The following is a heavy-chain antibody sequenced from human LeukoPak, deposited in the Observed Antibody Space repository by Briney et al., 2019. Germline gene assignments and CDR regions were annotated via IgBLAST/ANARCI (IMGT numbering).Heavy chain of an antibody. CDR3: ATGFTASTHDGY. V-gene: IGHV3-15*04. J-gene: IGHJ4*02. D-gene: IGHD3-16*01. Sequence: GGSLRLSCAASGFTFSSYWMSWVRQAPGKGLEWVGRAVQTNSGGITEYAAPVKGRFTISRDDSTSTLYLQMSSLKTEDTGVYYCATGFTASTHDGYWGQGTLVTVSA. CDR1: GFTFSSYW. CDR2: AVQTNSGGIT.